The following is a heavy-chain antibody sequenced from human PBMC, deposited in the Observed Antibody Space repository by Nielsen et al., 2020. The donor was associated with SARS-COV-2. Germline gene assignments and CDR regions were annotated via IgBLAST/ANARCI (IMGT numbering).Heavy chain of an antibody. CDR3: ASLLLQATWYSGSWYRDYYYYGMDV. J-gene: IGHJ6*02. Sequence: VRQMPGKGLEWMGRIDPSDSYTNYSPSFQGHVTISADKSISTAYLQWSSLKASDTAMYYCASLLLQATWYSGSWYRDYYYYGMDVWGQGTTVTVSS. V-gene: IGHV5-10-1*01. D-gene: IGHD6-13*01. CDR2: IDPSDSYT.